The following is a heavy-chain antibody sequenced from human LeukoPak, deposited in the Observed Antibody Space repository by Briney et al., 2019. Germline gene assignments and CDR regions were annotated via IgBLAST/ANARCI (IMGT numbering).Heavy chain of an antibody. V-gene: IGHV4-39*01. CDR1: GGSISSSSYY. CDR2: IYYSGST. D-gene: IGHD6-13*01. Sequence: SETLSLTCTVSGGSISSSSYYWGWIRQPPGKGLEWIGSIYYSGSTYYNPSLKSRVTISVDTSKNQFSLKLSSVTAADTAVYYCARRGGSSWYGDWSDPWGQGTLVTVSS. CDR3: ARRGGSSWYGDWSDP. J-gene: IGHJ5*02.